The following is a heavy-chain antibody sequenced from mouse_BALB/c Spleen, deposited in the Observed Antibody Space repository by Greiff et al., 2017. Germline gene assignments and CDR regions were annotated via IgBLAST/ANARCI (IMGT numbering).Heavy chain of an antibody. CDR3: ARGGITTFSAMDY. CDR2: ISSGGST. D-gene: IGHD2-4*01. Sequence: EVKVVESGGGLVKPGGSLKLSCAASGFTFSSYAMSWVRQTPEKRLEWVASISSGGSTYYPDSVKGRFTISRDNARNILYLQMSSLRSEDTAMYYCARGGITTFSAMDYWGQGTSVTVSS. J-gene: IGHJ4*01. V-gene: IGHV5-6-5*01. CDR1: GFTFSSYA.